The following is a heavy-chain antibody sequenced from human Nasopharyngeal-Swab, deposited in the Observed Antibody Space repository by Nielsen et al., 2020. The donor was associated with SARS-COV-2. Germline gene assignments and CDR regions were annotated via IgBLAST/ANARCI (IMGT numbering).Heavy chain of an antibody. Sequence: SETLSLTCTVSGGSISSSTSYWGWIRQPPGKGLEWFGSIYYTGSTYYNPSLKSRVTISVDTSKNQFSLRLNSVTAADTALYYCARTPGYVIVVLTAMSAFDIWGQGTVVTVSS. CDR1: GGSISSSTSY. V-gene: IGHV4-39*07. CDR2: IYYTGST. J-gene: IGHJ3*02. D-gene: IGHD2-21*02. CDR3: ARTPGYVIVVLTAMSAFDI.